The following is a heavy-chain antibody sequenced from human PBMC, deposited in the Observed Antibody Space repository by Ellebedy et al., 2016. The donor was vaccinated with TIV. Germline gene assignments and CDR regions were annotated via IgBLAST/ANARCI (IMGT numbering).Heavy chain of an antibody. V-gene: IGHV4-61*02. J-gene: IGHJ4*02. Sequence: SETLSLTCTVSGGSISSSSYYWSWIRQPAGKGLEWIGRIYTSGSTNYNPSLKSRVTMSVDTSKNQFSLKLSSVTAADTAVYYCARVKRLRLGELSFGNYFDYWGQGTLVTVSS. CDR2: IYTSGST. D-gene: IGHD3-16*02. CDR1: GGSISSSSYY. CDR3: ARVKRLRLGELSFGNYFDY.